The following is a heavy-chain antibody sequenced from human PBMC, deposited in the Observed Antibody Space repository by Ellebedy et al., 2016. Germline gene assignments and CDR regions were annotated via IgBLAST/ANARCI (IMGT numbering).Heavy chain of an antibody. J-gene: IGHJ5*02. V-gene: IGHV1-46*01. CDR1: GGTFSSYA. Sequence: ASVKVSCKASGGTFSSYAISWVRQAPGQGLEWMGIINPSEGSTAYAPKFQGRVIVTRDTSTNTVYMELSSLRSEDTAVYYCARVDCSGGRCYLAGTVDPWGQGTLVTVSS. CDR2: INPSEGST. D-gene: IGHD2-15*01. CDR3: ARVDCSGGRCYLAGTVDP.